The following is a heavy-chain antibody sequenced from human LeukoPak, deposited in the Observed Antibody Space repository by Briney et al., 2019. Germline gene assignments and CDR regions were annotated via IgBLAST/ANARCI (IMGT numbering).Heavy chain of an antibody. CDR1: GFTFSSYG. CDR3: AKDLGLVPYYYGMDV. J-gene: IGHJ6*02. D-gene: IGHD3/OR15-3a*01. CDR2: ISYDGSNK. V-gene: IGHV3-30*18. Sequence: GGSLRLSCAAPGFTFSSYGMHWVRQAPGKGLEWVAVISYDGSNKYYADSVKGRFTISRDNSKNTLYLQMNSLRAEDTAVYYCAKDLGLVPYYYGMDVWGQGTTVTVSS.